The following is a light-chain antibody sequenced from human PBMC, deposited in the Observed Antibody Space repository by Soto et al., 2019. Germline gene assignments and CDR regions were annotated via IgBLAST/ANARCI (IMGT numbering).Light chain of an antibody. J-gene: IGKJ4*01. CDR2: DAS. CDR3: QQRSNWPPLT. CDR1: QSVSSY. V-gene: IGKV3-11*01. Sequence: EIVLTQSPATLSLSPGESATLSCWASQSVSSYLAWYQQKPGQAPRLLIYDASNRATGIPARFSGSGSGTDFTLTISSLEPEDFAVYYCQQRSNWPPLTFGGGTKVDI.